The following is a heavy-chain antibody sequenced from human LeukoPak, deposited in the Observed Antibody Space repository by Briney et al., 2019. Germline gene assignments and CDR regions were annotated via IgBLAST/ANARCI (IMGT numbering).Heavy chain of an antibody. CDR3: AKGPDIVVPFPYYMDV. Sequence: GGSLRLSCAASEFIFTDYWMHWVRQAPGKELVWVARIRGDGRATTYADSVKGRFTISRDNSKNTLYLQMNSLRAEDTAVYYRAKGPDIVVPFPYYMDVWGKGTTVTVSS. CDR1: EFIFTDYW. D-gene: IGHD2-2*01. J-gene: IGHJ6*03. V-gene: IGHV3-74*01. CDR2: IRGDGRAT.